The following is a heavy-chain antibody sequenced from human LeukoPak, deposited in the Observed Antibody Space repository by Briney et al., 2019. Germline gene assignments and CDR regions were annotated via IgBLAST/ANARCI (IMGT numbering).Heavy chain of an antibody. Sequence: QPGGSLRLSCVASGFTFSDSAMSWVRQAPGKGLEWVSLINFSGTNAYYADSVKGRFTISRDNSKNTLYLQMNSLRAEDTAVYYCARDHGGSGWGQGTLVTVSS. V-gene: IGHV3-23*01. J-gene: IGHJ4*02. CDR1: GFTFSDSA. D-gene: IGHD3-10*01. CDR2: INFSGTNA. CDR3: ARDHGGSG.